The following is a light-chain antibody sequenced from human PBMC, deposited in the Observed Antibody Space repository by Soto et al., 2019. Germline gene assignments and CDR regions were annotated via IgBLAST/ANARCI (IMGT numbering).Light chain of an antibody. CDR2: RNS. J-gene: IGLJ3*02. CDR3: ASWXXSLSGLV. Sequence: QSVLTQPPSASGTPGQRVTISCSGSSSNIGSNYVSWYQKLPGTAPKLLICRNSQRPSGVPDRFSGSKSGSSASLAISGLRSADEADYYCASWXXSLSGLVFGGGTKVTVL. CDR1: SSNIGSNY. V-gene: IGLV1-47*01.